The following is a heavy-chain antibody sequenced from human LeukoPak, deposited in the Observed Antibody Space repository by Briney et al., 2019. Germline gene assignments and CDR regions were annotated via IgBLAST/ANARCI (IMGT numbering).Heavy chain of an antibody. D-gene: IGHD1-1*01. CDR2: ISYDGSNK. CDR3: AKESNALDY. Sequence: GGSLRLSCAASGFTFSSYAMHWVRQAPGKGLEWVAVISYDGSNKYYADSVKGRFTISRDNSKNTVDLQMNSLRAEDTAVYYCAKESNALDYWGQGTLVTVSS. CDR1: GFTFSSYA. V-gene: IGHV3-30-3*01. J-gene: IGHJ4*02.